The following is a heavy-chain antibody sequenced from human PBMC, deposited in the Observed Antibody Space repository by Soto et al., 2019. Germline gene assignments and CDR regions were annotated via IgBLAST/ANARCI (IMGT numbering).Heavy chain of an antibody. D-gene: IGHD3-22*01. Sequence: QVQLVQSGAEVKKPGSSVKVSCKASGGTFSSYAIRWVRQAPGQGLEWMGGIIPIFGTANYAQKFQGRVTINADESTSTAYMELSSLRSEDTAVYYCARSRVTYYYDRSAFDIWGQGTMVTVSS. CDR1: GGTFSSYA. V-gene: IGHV1-69*01. CDR2: IIPIFGTA. J-gene: IGHJ3*02. CDR3: ARSRVTYYYDRSAFDI.